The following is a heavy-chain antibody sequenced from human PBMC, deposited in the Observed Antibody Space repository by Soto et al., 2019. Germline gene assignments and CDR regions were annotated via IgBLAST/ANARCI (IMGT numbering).Heavy chain of an antibody. CDR1: RASITSTTYF. CDR3: AKPIPRTGCFDS. CDR2: IYYSGKT. Sequence: PYQTLSRTCTPSRASITSTTYFWAWIRKPPGKGLEWVGSIYYSGKTHYNPSLKRRVTISVDRSKYQFSLQMSSLSASDTAAYSGAKPIPRTGCFDSWDQ. J-gene: IGHJ3*02. V-gene: IGHV4-39*01.